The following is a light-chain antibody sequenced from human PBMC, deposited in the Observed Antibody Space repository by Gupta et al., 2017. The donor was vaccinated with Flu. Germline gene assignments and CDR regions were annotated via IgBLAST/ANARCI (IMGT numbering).Light chain of an antibody. Sequence: EIVMTQSPATLSVSPGERATLSCRASQSISSKLAWYQQKPGLPPRLLIYSTSTRATGIPARFSGSGSGTEFTLTISSLQSEDFAVYHCQQDSDWPLTFGGGTKVEVK. V-gene: IGKV3-15*01. CDR3: QQDSDWPLT. CDR2: STS. CDR1: QSISSK. J-gene: IGKJ4*01.